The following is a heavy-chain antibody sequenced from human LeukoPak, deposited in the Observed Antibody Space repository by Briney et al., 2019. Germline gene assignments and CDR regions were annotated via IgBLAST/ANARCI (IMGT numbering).Heavy chain of an antibody. D-gene: IGHD3-3*01. CDR2: INPNSGGA. Sequence: ASVKVSCKASGYTFTGYYIHWVRQAPGQGLEWMGWINPNSGGANYAQKFQGSITMTRDTSISTAYMEMSRLTSDDTAVYYCARGTTIYGVAPPDYWGQGTLVTVSS. CDR1: GYTFTGYY. J-gene: IGHJ4*02. V-gene: IGHV1-2*02. CDR3: ARGTTIYGVAPPDY.